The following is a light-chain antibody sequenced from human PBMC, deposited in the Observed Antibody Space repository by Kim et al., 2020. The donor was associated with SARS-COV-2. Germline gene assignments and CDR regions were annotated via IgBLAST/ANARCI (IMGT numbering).Light chain of an antibody. Sequence: ASVGDSVTITCRAGQTINSYLAWYQQKPGKAPSLLIFDASTLTSGVPSRFSGSGSGTEFTLTINSLQPDDFATYYCQQYKSYVWTFGQGTNVDIK. CDR1: QTINSY. CDR2: DAS. V-gene: IGKV1-5*01. J-gene: IGKJ1*01. CDR3: QQYKSYVWT.